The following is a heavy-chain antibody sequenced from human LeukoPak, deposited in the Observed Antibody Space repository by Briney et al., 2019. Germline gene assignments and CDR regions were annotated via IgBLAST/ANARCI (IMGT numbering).Heavy chain of an antibody. Sequence: SETLSLTCAVSGGSISSSNWWSWVRQPPGKGLEWIGEIYHSGSTNYNPSLKSRVTISVDKSKNQFSLKLSSVTAADTAVYYCARASITYYYYYYMGVWGKGTTVTVSS. V-gene: IGHV4-4*02. D-gene: IGHD1-14*01. CDR1: GGSISSSNW. J-gene: IGHJ6*03. CDR3: ARASITYYYYYYMGV. CDR2: IYHSGST.